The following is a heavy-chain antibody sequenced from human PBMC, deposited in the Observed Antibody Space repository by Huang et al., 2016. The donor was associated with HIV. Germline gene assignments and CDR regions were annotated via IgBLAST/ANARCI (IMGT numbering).Heavy chain of an antibody. CDR1: GFTFSSYA. V-gene: IGHV3-23*01. D-gene: IGHD6-19*01. J-gene: IGHJ4*02. CDR2: SSGNGGNT. Sequence: DVKLLESGGGLVQPGGSLRLSCAASGFTFSSYAMGWVRQAQGKGLKWVAGSSGNGGNTYFADSVKGRFTISRDNSKNTLSLQMNSLRGEDTAVYYCVKEKTWHNSGWSDWGLGTLVTVSS. CDR3: VKEKTWHNSGWSD.